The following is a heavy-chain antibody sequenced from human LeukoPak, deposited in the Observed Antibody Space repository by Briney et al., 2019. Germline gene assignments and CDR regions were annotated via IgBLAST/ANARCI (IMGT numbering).Heavy chain of an antibody. CDR2: IYSGGST. Sequence: GGSLRLSCAASGFTVSSNYMSWVRQAPGKGLEWVSVIYSGGSTYYADSVKGRFTISRDNSKNTLYLQVNSLRAEDTAVYYCARGGGTYYYDSSGYHFDYWGQGTLVTVSS. J-gene: IGHJ4*02. V-gene: IGHV3-53*01. CDR3: ARGGGTYYYDSSGYHFDY. CDR1: GFTVSSNY. D-gene: IGHD3-22*01.